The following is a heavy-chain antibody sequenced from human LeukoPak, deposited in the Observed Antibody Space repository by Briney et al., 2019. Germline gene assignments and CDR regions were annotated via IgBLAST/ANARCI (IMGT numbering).Heavy chain of an antibody. V-gene: IGHV3-11*01. J-gene: IGHJ4*02. CDR1: GFTFSTYA. CDR2: ISPGGDEV. D-gene: IGHD6-19*01. CDR3: SGGRDIAVAGPGGYFDY. Sequence: GGSLRLSCAASGFTFSTYAMSWVRQAPGKGLEWVSYISPGGDEVYFADSVKGRFTISRDNAKNSLFLQMSSLTAEDTAVYYCSGGRDIAVAGPGGYFDYWGQGSLVTVSS.